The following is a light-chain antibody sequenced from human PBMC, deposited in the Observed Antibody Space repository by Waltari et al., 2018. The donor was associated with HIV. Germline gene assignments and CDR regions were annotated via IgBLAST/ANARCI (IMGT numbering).Light chain of an antibody. CDR1: QSLLYSSSNKNS. Sequence: DIVMTQSPDPLAVSLGERAPIHCKSSQSLLYSSSNKNSLAWYQHKPGQPPELLIYWASTRDSGVPDRFSGSGSGTDFTLTISSLQAEDGAVYYCQQYYSTPYTFGLGTKLEIK. CDR2: WAS. CDR3: QQYYSTPYT. V-gene: IGKV4-1*01. J-gene: IGKJ2*01.